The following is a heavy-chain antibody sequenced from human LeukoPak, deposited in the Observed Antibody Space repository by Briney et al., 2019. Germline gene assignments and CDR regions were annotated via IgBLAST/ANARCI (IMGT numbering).Heavy chain of an antibody. CDR1: GGSISSYY. J-gene: IGHJ6*03. Sequence: TLXXXCTVSGGSISSYYWSWIRQPPGKGLEWIGYIYYSGSTNYNPSLKSRVTISVDTSKNQFSLKLSSVTAADTAVYYCARSHLYDFWSGYYRYYYYYMDVWGKGTTVTVSS. D-gene: IGHD3-3*01. V-gene: IGHV4-59*01. CDR2: IYYSGST. CDR3: ARSHLYDFWSGYYRYYYYYMDV.